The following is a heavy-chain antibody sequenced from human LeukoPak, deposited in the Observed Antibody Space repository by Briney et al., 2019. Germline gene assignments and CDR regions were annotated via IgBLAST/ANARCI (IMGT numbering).Heavy chain of an antibody. J-gene: IGHJ4*02. CDR2: ISWNSGSI. CDR3: AKDLKRLGELSYVDY. Sequence: GRSLRLSCAASGFTFDDYAMHWVRQAPGKGLEWVSGISWNSGSIGYADSVKGRFTISRDNAKNSLYLQMNSLRAEDTALYYCAKDLKRLGELSYVDYWGQGTLVTVSS. CDR1: GFTFDDYA. V-gene: IGHV3-9*01. D-gene: IGHD3-16*02.